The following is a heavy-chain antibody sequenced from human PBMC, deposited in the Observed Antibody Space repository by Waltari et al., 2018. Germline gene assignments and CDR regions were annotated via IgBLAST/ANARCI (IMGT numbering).Heavy chain of an antibody. D-gene: IGHD3-22*01. V-gene: IGHV1-69*04. Sequence: QVQLVQSGAEVKKPGSSVKVSCKASGGTFSSYAISWVRQAPGHGLEWMGRIIPILGIANYAQKFQGRGTITADEATSTAYMGLSSLRSEDTAVYYCAREYDSSGYYLSYYGMDVWGQGTTVTVSS. CDR1: GGTFSSYA. J-gene: IGHJ6*02. CDR3: AREYDSSGYYLSYYGMDV. CDR2: IIPILGIA.